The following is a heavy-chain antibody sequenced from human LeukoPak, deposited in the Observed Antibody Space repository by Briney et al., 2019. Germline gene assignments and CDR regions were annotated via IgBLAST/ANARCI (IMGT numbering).Heavy chain of an antibody. D-gene: IGHD5-18*01. CDR2: IYDSGST. CDR3: ARDGYSYGYYYYYYGMDV. V-gene: IGHV4-39*07. J-gene: IGHJ6*02. CDR1: VGSIRSSYYY. Sequence: SETLSLTCTVSVGSIRSSYYYRGWIRQPPGKGLEWIGSIYDSGSTYYNPSLKSRVTISVDTSKNQFSLKLSSVTAADTAVYYCARDGYSYGYYYYYYGMDVWGQGTTVAVSS.